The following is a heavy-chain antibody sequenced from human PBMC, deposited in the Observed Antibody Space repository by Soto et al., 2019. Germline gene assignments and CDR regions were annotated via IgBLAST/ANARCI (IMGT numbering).Heavy chain of an antibody. CDR3: AKKLRNYGAFDI. D-gene: IGHD1-7*01. Sequence: SGWSLGLSCASSVFTFISYAMSWVRQAPGKGLEWVSAISGSGGSTYYADSVKGRFTISRDNSKNTLYLQMSSLRAEDTAVYYCAKKLRNYGAFDIWGQGTMVTVSS. J-gene: IGHJ3*02. CDR2: ISGSGGST. V-gene: IGHV3-23*01. CDR1: VFTFISYA.